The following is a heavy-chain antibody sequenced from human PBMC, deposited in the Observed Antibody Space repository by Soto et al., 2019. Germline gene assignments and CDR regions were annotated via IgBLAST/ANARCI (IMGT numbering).Heavy chain of an antibody. CDR3: AHTLVAGLGYYFAY. CDR2: IYWDDDK. Sequence: QITLKESGPTLVKPTQTLTLTCTFSGFSLSTTRVGVGWIRQPPGKALEWLALIYWDDDKRYSPFLKSMLLITKDTSKHQVVLTMTNMDPMDTATYFCAHTLVAGLGYYFAYWGQGTLVTVSS. V-gene: IGHV2-5*02. CDR1: GFSLSTTRVG. D-gene: IGHD6-19*01. J-gene: IGHJ4*02.